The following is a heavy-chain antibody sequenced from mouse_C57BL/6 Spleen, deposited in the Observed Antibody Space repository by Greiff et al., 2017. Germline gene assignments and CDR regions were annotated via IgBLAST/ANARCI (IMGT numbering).Heavy chain of an antibody. CDR2: IDPSDSYT. V-gene: IGHV1-69*01. D-gene: IGHD1-1*01. J-gene: IGHJ2*01. CDR3: ARLGTTVVADDY. Sequence: VQLQQPGAELVMPGASVKLSCKASGYTFTSYWMHWVEQRPGQGLEWIGEIDPSDSYTNYNQKFKGKSTLTVDKSSSTAYMQLSSLTSEDSAVYYCARLGTTVVADDYWGQGTTLTVSS. CDR1: GYTFTSYW.